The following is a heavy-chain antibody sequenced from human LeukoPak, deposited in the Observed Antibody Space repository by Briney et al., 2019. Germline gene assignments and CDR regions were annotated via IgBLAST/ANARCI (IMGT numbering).Heavy chain of an antibody. D-gene: IGHD2-8*01. CDR2: INHSGST. V-gene: IGHV4-34*01. Sequence: KPSETLSLTCAVYGGSFSSYYWSWIRQPPGKGLEWIGEINHSGSTNYNSTLKSRLTISVDTSNNQFSLRLSSVTAADTAVYYCVRQGYCTSSNCYRWFDSWGQGTLVTVSS. CDR1: GGSFSSYY. J-gene: IGHJ5*01. CDR3: VRQGYCTSSNCYRWFDS.